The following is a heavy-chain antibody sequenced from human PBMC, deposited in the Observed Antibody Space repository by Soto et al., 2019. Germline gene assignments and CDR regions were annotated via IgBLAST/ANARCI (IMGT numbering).Heavy chain of an antibody. D-gene: IGHD2-2*02. Sequence: SVKVSCKASGGTFSSYAISWVRQAPGQGLEWMGGIIPIFGTANYAQKFQGRVTITADESTSTAYMELSSLRSEDTAVYYCARDYLPIVVVPAAIYYYGMDVWGQGTTVTAP. CDR2: IIPIFGTA. CDR1: GGTFSSYA. CDR3: ARDYLPIVVVPAAIYYYGMDV. J-gene: IGHJ6*02. V-gene: IGHV1-69*13.